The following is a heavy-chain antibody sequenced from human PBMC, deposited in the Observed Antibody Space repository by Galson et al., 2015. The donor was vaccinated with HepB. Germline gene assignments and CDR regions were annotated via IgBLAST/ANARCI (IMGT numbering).Heavy chain of an antibody. V-gene: IGHV1-2*06. J-gene: IGHJ4*02. D-gene: IGHD2-15*01. CDR1: GYSFSEYY. CDR2: INPNSGGT. Sequence: SVKVSCKASGYSFSEYYLHWVRQAPGQGLEWMGRINPNSGGTDYAQNYQGRVTMTRDTSTKPAYMEMSRLRSDDTAVYYCAREGCSVGGCYSPVFGYWGQGTLVTVSS. CDR3: AREGCSVGGCYSPVFGY.